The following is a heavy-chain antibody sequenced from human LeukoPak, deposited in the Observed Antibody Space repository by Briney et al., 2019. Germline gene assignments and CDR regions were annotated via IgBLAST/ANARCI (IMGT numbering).Heavy chain of an antibody. CDR1: GYTFTSYG. V-gene: IGHV1-18*01. J-gene: IGHJ5*02. D-gene: IGHD1-7*01. CDR3: ARGFYWNYLFNWFDP. Sequence: ASVKVSCKASGYTFTSYGIIWVRQAPGQGLEWMGWISAYNGNTNYAQKLQGRVTMTTDTSTSTAYMELRSLRSDDTAVYYCARGFYWNYLFNWFDPWGQGTLVTVSS. CDR2: ISAYNGNT.